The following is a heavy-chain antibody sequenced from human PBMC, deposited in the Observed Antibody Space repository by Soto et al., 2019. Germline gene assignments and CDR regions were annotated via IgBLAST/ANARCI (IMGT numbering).Heavy chain of an antibody. CDR2: IWYDGSNK. D-gene: IGHD2-2*01. V-gene: IGHV3-33*01. J-gene: IGHJ6*02. CDR3: ARDPLVPAAPSGMDV. CDR1: GFTFSSYG. Sequence: QVQLVESGGGVVQPGRSLRLSCAASGFTFSSYGMHWVRQAPSKGLEWVAVIWYDGSNKYYADSVKGRFTISRDNSKNPLYLQMNSLRAEDTAVYYCARDPLVPAAPSGMDVWGQGTTVTVSS.